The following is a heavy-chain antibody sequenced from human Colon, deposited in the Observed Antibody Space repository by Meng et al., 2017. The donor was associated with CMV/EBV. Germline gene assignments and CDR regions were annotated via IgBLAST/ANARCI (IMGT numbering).Heavy chain of an antibody. CDR3: ARYKRTHWYTGWFDP. CDR1: GGSNSDSY. V-gene: IGHV4-59*01. CDR2: NHYSGST. D-gene: IGHD6-13*01. Sequence: SGGSNSDSYGSWIRQSPGKGLEYIGYNHYSGSTNYNPSLKNRVTILVDTSKNQFSLKLNSVTAADTAVYYCARYKRTHWYTGWFDPWGQGTLVTVSS. J-gene: IGHJ5*02.